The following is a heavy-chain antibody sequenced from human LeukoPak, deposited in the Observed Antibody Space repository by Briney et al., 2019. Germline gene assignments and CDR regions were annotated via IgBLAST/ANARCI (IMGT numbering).Heavy chain of an antibody. CDR1: GFTFSSYS. D-gene: IGHD4-23*01. CDR3: ASLSLRWSDY. J-gene: IGHJ4*02. CDR2: ISSSSSTI. Sequence: GRSLRLSCAASGFTFSSYSMNWVRQAPGKGLEWVSYISSSSSTIYYADSVKGRFTISRDNAKNSLYLQMNSLRAEDTAVYYCASLSLRWSDYWGQGTLVTVSS. V-gene: IGHV3-48*04.